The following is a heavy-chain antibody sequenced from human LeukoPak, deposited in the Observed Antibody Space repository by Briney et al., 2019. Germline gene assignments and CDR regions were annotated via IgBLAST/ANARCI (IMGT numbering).Heavy chain of an antibody. Sequence: SETLSLTCAVSGGSISSSNWWSWVRQPPGKGLEWVGEIYHSGSTNYNPSLKSRVTISVDKSKNQFSLKLTSVTAADTAVYCCATRGDYSDTSGNSYDALDIWGQGTMVAVSS. V-gene: IGHV4-4*01. J-gene: IGHJ3*02. D-gene: IGHD3-22*01. CDR3: ATRGDYSDTSGNSYDALDI. CDR2: IYHSGST. CDR1: GGSISSSNW.